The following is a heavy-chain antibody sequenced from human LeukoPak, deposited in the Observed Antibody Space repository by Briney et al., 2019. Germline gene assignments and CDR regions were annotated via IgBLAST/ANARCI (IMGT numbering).Heavy chain of an antibody. CDR3: ARDRDYYGTFYYFDY. J-gene: IGHJ4*02. CDR2: IWYDGGNK. CDR1: GFTFSSYG. Sequence: GRSLRLSCAASGFTFSSYGMHWVRQAPGKGLEWVAVIWYDGGNKYYADSVKGRFTISRDNSKNTLYLQMNSLRAEDTAVYYCARDRDYYGTFYYFDYWGQGTLVTVSS. V-gene: IGHV3-33*01. D-gene: IGHD3-10*01.